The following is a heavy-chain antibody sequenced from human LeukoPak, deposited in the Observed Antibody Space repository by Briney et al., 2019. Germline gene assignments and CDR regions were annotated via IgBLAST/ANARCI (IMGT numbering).Heavy chain of an antibody. CDR3: AKGSDSSGFYLDS. Sequence: GGSLRLSCAASGFTFNTYGMHWVRQAPGKGLEWVAYMRNDGNTQYYAEPVKGRFTISRDNSRNTLYLAMNSLRAEDSAVYHCAKGSDSSGFYLDSWGQGTLVTVSS. CDR2: MRNDGNTQ. D-gene: IGHD3-22*01. J-gene: IGHJ4*02. V-gene: IGHV3-30*02. CDR1: GFTFNTYG.